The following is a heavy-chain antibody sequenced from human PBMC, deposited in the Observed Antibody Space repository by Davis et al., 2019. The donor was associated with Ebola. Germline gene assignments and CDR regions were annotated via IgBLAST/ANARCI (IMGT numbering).Heavy chain of an antibody. CDR1: GGTFTSYG. CDR2: ISAYNGNT. CDR3: ARERYYDSSGYYGY. D-gene: IGHD3-22*01. V-gene: IGHV1-18*01. J-gene: IGHJ4*02. Sequence: ASVKVSCKASGGTFTSYGISWVRQAPGQGLEWMGWISAYNGNTNYAQKLQGRVTMTTDTSTSTAYMELRSLRSDDTAVYYCARERYYDSSGYYGYWGQGTLVTVSS.